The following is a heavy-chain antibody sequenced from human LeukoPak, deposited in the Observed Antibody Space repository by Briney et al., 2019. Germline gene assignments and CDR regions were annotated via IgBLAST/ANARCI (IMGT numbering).Heavy chain of an antibody. CDR3: ARPGAVDTAMVRVPFDY. V-gene: IGHV3-23*01. CDR2: ISGSGGST. Sequence: PGGTLRLSCAASGFTFSNYGMSWVRQAPGKGLEWVSAISGSGGSTYYADSVKGRFAISRDNAKNSLYLQMNSLRAEDTAVYYCARPGAVDTAMVRVPFDYWGQGTLVTVSS. CDR1: GFTFSNYG. D-gene: IGHD5-18*01. J-gene: IGHJ4*02.